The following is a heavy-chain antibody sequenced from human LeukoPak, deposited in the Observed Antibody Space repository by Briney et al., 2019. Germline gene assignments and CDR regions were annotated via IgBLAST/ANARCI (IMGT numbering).Heavy chain of an antibody. D-gene: IGHD4/OR15-4a*01. CDR3: AKEPAPYGGFDY. J-gene: IGHJ4*02. CDR1: GFTFSSYV. V-gene: IGHV3-23*01. CDR2: ISGSGGST. Sequence: GGTLRLSCAASGFTFSSYVMSWVRQAPGKGLEWVSAISGSGGSTYYADSVRGRFTISRDNSKNTLYLQMNSLRAEDTAVYYGAKEPAPYGGFDYWGQGTLVTVSS.